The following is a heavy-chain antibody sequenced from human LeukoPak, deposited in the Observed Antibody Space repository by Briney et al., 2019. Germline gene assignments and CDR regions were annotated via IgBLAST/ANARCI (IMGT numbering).Heavy chain of an antibody. V-gene: IGHV1-18*01. Sequence: ASVKVSCKASGYTFTSYGISWVRQAPGQGLEWMGWISAYNGNTNYAQKLQGRVTMTTDTSTSTAYMELRSLGSDDTAVYYCARDSVLLWFGELLGGDEDWFDPWGQGTLVTVSS. D-gene: IGHD3-10*01. J-gene: IGHJ5*02. CDR1: GYTFTSYG. CDR3: ARDSVLLWFGELLGGDEDWFDP. CDR2: ISAYNGNT.